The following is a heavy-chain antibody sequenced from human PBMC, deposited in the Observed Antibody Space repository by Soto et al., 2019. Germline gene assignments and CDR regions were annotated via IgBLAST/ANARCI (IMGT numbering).Heavy chain of an antibody. CDR2: IYYSGSA. CDR1: GGSISSYY. D-gene: IGHD3-9*01. J-gene: IGHJ4*02. Sequence: SETLSLTCTVSGGSISSYYWSWIRQPPGKGLEWIGYIYYSGSANYNPSLKTRVTISVDTSRSQFSLKLNSVTAADSAVYFCARLEGLATISYYFDFWGPGALVTVSS. V-gene: IGHV4-59*08. CDR3: ARLEGLATISYYFDF.